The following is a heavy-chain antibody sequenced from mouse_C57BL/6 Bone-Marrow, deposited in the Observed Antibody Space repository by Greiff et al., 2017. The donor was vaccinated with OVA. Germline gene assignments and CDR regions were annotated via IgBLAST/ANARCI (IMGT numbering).Heavy chain of an antibody. CDR3: ARGGEGYFDY. CDR2: INPYNGGT. V-gene: IGHV1-19*01. J-gene: IGHJ2*01. CDR1: GYTFTDYY. D-gene: IGHD2-13*01. Sequence: EVQLQQSGPVLVKPGASVKMSCKASGYTFTDYYMNWVKQSHGKSLVWIGVINPYNGGTSYNQKFKGKATLTVDKSSSTAYMELNSLTSEDSAVYYCARGGEGYFDYWGQGTTLTVSS.